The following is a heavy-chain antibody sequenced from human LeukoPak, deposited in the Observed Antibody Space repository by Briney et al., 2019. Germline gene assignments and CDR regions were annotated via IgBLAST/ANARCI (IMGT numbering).Heavy chain of an antibody. D-gene: IGHD3-16*01. Sequence: ASVKVACKASGYTFTSYGISWVRQAPGQGLEWMGWISAYNGNTNYAQKLQGRVTMTTDTSTSTAYMGLRSLRSDDTAVYYCARGPSTITFGGVSDYWGQGTLVTVSS. CDR1: GYTFTSYG. CDR2: ISAYNGNT. CDR3: ARGPSTITFGGVSDY. J-gene: IGHJ4*02. V-gene: IGHV1-18*01.